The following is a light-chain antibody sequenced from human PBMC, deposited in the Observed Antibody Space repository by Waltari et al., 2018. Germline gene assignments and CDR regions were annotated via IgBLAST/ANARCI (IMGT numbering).Light chain of an antibody. Sequence: QSALTQPASVSGSAGPSITISCTGTSSDVGGYNYVSWYQQHPGKAPKRMIYEVSNRPSGVSNRFSGSKSGNTASLTISGLQAEDEADYYCSSYTSSSTLYVFGTGTKVTVL. CDR1: SSDVGGYNY. J-gene: IGLJ1*01. V-gene: IGLV2-14*01. CDR2: EVS. CDR3: SSYTSSSTLYV.